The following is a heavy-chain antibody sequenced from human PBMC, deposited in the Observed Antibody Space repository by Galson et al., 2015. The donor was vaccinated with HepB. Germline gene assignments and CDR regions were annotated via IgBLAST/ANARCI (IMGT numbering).Heavy chain of an antibody. Sequence: SLRLSCAASGFTFSSYGMHWVRQAPGKGLEWVAVISYDGSNKYYADSVKGRFTISRDNSKNTPYLQMNSLRAEDTAVYYCATRVIAPHTGAFDIWGQGTMVTVSS. V-gene: IGHV3-30*03. J-gene: IGHJ3*02. CDR2: ISYDGSNK. CDR3: ATRVIAPHTGAFDI. D-gene: IGHD2-21*01. CDR1: GFTFSSYG.